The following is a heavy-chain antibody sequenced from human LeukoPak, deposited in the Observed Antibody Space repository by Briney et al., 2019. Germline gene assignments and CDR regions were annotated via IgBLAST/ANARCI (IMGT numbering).Heavy chain of an antibody. Sequence: PSETLSLTCTVSGDSIRSYYWSWIRQPPGKGLEWIAYISYSGSTNYNPSLKSRVTISVDTSKNQFSLNLSSVSAADTAVYYCARLQFAGWDRYFDLWGRGTLVTVSS. CDR2: ISYSGST. CDR1: GDSIRSYY. V-gene: IGHV4-59*08. D-gene: IGHD5-24*01. J-gene: IGHJ2*01. CDR3: ARLQFAGWDRYFDL.